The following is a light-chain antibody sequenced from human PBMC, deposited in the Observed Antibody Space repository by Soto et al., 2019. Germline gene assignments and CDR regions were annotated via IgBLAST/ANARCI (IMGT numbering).Light chain of an antibody. CDR2: LGS. CDR3: MQALQTPPYT. J-gene: IGKJ2*01. Sequence: DIVVTQSPLSQPVTPGEPASISCRSSQSLLHSNGCNYLDWYLQKPGQSPQLLIYLGSNRASGVPDRFSGSGSGTDFTLKISRVEAEDVGVYYCMQALQTPPYTFGQGTKVDIK. V-gene: IGKV2-28*01. CDR1: QSLLHSNGCNY.